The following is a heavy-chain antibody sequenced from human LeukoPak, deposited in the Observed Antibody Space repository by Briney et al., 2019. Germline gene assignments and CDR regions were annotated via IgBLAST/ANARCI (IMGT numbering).Heavy chain of an antibody. J-gene: IGHJ4*02. Sequence: ASVKVSCKASGYTFTSSYMHWVRQAPGQGLEWMGIINPSGGSTSYAQKFQGRVTMTRDTSTSTVYMQLSSLRSEDTAVYYCARNGIEYYYGSGAYYFDYWGQGTLVTVSS. D-gene: IGHD3-10*01. CDR2: INPSGGST. V-gene: IGHV1-46*01. CDR3: ARNGIEYYYGSGAYYFDY. CDR1: GYTFTSSY.